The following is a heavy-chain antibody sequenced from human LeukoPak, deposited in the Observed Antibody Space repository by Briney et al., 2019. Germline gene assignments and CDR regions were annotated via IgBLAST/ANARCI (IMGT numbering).Heavy chain of an antibody. CDR2: IYSSGTT. CDR1: GGSISSYY. CDR3: TRRMVRGVTNWFDP. V-gene: IGHV4-59*08. Sequence: PSETLSLTCTVSGGSISSYYWSWIRQPPGKGLEWIGYIYSSGTTNYNPSLESRVTISIDTSKNQFSLKLSSVTAADTAVYYCTRRMVRGVTNWFDPWGQGTLVSVSS. D-gene: IGHD3-10*01. J-gene: IGHJ5*02.